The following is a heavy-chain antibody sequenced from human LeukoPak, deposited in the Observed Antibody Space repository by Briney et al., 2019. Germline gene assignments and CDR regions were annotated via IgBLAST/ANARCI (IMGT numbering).Heavy chain of an antibody. CDR3: AIMHRYYDGSGYWVQ. D-gene: IGHD3-22*01. V-gene: IGHV3-23*01. CDR1: GFTSSSYA. J-gene: IGHJ4*02. Sequence: GGSLRLSCAASGFTSSSYAMSWVRQAPGKGLEWVSGISTSGGSTSYADSVKGRFTISRDNPRNTLYMQMNSLRAEDTAVYYCAIMHRYYDGSGYWVQWGQGTLVTVSS. CDR2: ISTSGGST.